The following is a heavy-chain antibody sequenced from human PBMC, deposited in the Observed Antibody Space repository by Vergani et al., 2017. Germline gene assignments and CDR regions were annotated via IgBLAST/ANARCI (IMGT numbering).Heavy chain of an antibody. CDR1: GFTFDDYA. J-gene: IGHJ3*02. Sequence: EVQLVESGGGLVQPGRSLRLSCAASGFTFDDYAMHWVRQAPGKGLEWVSGISWNSGSIGYADSVKGRFTISRDNAKNSLYLQMNSLRAEDTAVYYCAKYSDCSSTSCSRDHAFDIWGQGTMVTVSS. CDR3: AKYSDCSSTSCSRDHAFDI. V-gene: IGHV3-9*01. CDR2: ISWNSGSI. D-gene: IGHD2-2*01.